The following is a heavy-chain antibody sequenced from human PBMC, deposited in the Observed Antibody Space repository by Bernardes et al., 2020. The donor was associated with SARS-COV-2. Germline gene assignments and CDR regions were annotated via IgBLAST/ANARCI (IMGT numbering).Heavy chain of an antibody. CDR3: ERGVHDTSSSFVYYYYYGMEV. Sequence: SETLSLTCTVPGGSISSYYWSWIRQPAGKGLEWIGRNYSNGGTNYNPFLKSRVTMSVDTHKNQFSLKLNSVTAADTDVYYCERGVHDTSSSFVYYYYYGMEVWGRGTTFTVS. CDR2: NYSNGGT. CDR1: GGSISSYY. V-gene: IGHV4-4*07. J-gene: IGHJ6*02. D-gene: IGHD6-6*01.